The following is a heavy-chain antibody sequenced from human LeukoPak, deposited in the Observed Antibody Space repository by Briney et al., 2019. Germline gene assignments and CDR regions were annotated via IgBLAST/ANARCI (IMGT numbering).Heavy chain of an antibody. D-gene: IGHD5-24*01. CDR2: IRRKAYGGTA. CDR1: GFTFGDYA. J-gene: IGHJ1*01. CDR3: TRDGYNF. V-gene: IGHV3-49*04. Sequence: GRSLRLSCTTSGFTFGDYAMSWVRQAPGKGPEWLGFIRRKAYGGTAEYAASVKGRFIISRDDSKSIAYLQMNSLKSEDTAIYYCTRDGYNFRGQGTLVTVSS.